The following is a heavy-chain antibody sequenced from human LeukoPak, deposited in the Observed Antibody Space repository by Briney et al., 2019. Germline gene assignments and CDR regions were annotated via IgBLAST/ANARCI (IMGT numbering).Heavy chain of an antibody. CDR1: GGSISSSSYY. J-gene: IGHJ4*02. CDR2: IYYSGST. D-gene: IGHD2-21*02. Sequence: SETLSLTCTVSGGSISSSSYYWGWIRQPPGKGLEWIGSIYYSGSTYYNPSLKSRVTISVDTSKNQFSLKLSSVTAADTAVYYCARLRGLFVVTAIRYFGYWGQGTLVTVSS. V-gene: IGHV4-39*07. CDR3: ARLRGLFVVTAIRYFGY.